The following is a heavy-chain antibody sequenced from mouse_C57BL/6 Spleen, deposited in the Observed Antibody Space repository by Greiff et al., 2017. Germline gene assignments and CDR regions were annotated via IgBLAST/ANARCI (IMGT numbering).Heavy chain of an antibody. CDR2: IRNKANGYTT. V-gene: IGHV7-3*01. D-gene: IGHD2-4*01. CDR3: ARSYDYVFDY. Sequence: EVQRVESGGGLVQPGGSLSLSCAASGFTFTDYYMSWVRQPPGKALEWLGFIRNKANGYTTEYSASVKGRFTISRENSQSILYLQMNALRAEDSATYYCARSYDYVFDYWGQGTTRTVAS. CDR1: GFTFTDYY. J-gene: IGHJ2*01.